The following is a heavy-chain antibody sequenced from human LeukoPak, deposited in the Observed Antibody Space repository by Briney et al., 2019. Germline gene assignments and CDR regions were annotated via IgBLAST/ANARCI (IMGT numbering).Heavy chain of an antibody. CDR2: ISYAGSDK. V-gene: IGHV3-30*18. D-gene: IGHD6-19*01. J-gene: IGHJ4*02. CDR1: GFTFSSYG. Sequence: GGSLRLSCAASGFTFSSYGMHWVRQAPGKGLEWVAVISYAGSDKYYTDSVKGRFTISRDNSKNTLYLQMNSLRAEDTAVYYCAKDGDSYSSDYYFDYWGQGTLVTVSS. CDR3: AKDGDSYSSDYYFDY.